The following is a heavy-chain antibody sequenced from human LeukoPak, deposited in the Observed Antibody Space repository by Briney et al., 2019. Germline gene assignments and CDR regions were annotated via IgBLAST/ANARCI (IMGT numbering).Heavy chain of an antibody. J-gene: IGHJ6*03. CDR3: ARVRPEGPYYYYYMDV. CDR1: GGSISSYY. V-gene: IGHV4-4*07. CDR2: IYTSGST. Sequence: QTSETLSLTCTVSGGSISSYYWSWIQQPAGKGLEWIGRIYTSGSTNYNPSLKSRVTMSVDTSKNQFSLKLSSVTAADTAVYYCARVRPEGPYYYYYMDVWGKGTTVTVSS.